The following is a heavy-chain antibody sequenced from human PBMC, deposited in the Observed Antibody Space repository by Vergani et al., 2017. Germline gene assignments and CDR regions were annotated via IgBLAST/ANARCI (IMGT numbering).Heavy chain of an antibody. CDR2: IYYSGST. CDR3: ARDSYSSSWYWQLGGHRNYYYGMDV. J-gene: IGHJ6*02. V-gene: IGHV4-39*07. Sequence: QLQLQESGPGLVKPSETLSLTCTVSGGSISSSSYYWGWIRQPPGKGLEWIGSIYYSGSTYYNPSLKSRVTISVDTSKNQFSLKLSSVTAADTAVYYCARDSYSSSWYWQLGGHRNYYYGMDVWGQGTTVTVSS. CDR1: GGSISSSSYY. D-gene: IGHD6-13*01.